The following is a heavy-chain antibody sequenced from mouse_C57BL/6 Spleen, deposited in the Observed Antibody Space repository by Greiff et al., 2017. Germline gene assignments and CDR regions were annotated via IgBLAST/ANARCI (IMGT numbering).Heavy chain of an antibody. CDR2: ISSGSSTI. CDR1: GFTFSDYG. Sequence: EVQRVESGGGLVKPGRSLKLSCAASGFTFSDYGMHWVRQAPAKGLEWVAYISSGSSTIYYADTVKGRFPISRDNAKNTLFLQMTSLRSEDTAMYYCAREPHYYAMDYRGQGTSVTVSS. J-gene: IGHJ4*01. V-gene: IGHV5-17*01. CDR3: AREPHYYAMDY.